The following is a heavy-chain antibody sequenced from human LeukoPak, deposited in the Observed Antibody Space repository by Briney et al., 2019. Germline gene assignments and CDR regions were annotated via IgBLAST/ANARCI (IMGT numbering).Heavy chain of an antibody. J-gene: IGHJ4*02. CDR2: IYHSGST. CDR3: ARGRELATFDY. V-gene: IGHV4-59*12. D-gene: IGHD5-24*01. CDR1: GGSISSYY. Sequence: SETLSLTCTVSGGSISSYYWSWIRQPPGKGLEWIGYIYHSGSTYYNPSLKSRVTISVDRSKNQFSLKLSSVTAADTAVYYCARGRELATFDYWGQGTLVTVSS.